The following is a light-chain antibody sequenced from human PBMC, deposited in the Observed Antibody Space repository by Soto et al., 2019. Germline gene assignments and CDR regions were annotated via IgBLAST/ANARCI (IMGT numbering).Light chain of an antibody. CDR1: QSISNY. Sequence: IQMTQSPSSLSASIGDTVTITCRASQSISNYLNWYQRKPGRAPKLLMHTAFSLQSGVPSRFSGSASGTDFTLTINSLQPEDSATYYCQQSYSPPPTFGGGTKVEIK. CDR3: QQSYSPPPT. CDR2: TAF. J-gene: IGKJ4*01. V-gene: IGKV1-39*01.